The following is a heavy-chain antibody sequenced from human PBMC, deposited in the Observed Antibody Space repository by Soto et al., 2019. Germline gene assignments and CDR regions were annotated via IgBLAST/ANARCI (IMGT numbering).Heavy chain of an antibody. CDR1: GGSISSYY. CDR2: IYYSGST. Sequence: QVQLQESGPGLVKPSEILSLTCTVSGGSISSYYWSWIRQPPGKGLEWIGYIYYSGSTNYNPSLKSRVTISVDTSKNQFSLKLSSVTAADTAVYYCASGSGYDSDYWGQGTLVTVSS. V-gene: IGHV4-59*01. J-gene: IGHJ4*02. CDR3: ASGSGYDSDY. D-gene: IGHD5-12*01.